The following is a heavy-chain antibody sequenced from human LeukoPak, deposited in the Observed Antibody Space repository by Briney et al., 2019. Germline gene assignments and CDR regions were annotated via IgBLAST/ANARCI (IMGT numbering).Heavy chain of an antibody. D-gene: IGHD2-15*01. CDR1: GYTFTSYG. CDR2: ISAYNGNT. CDR3: ARLGVVVAATTPNWFDP. Sequence: RGASVKVSCKASGYTFTSYGISWVRQDPGQGLEWMGWISAYNGNTNYAQKLQGRVTMTTDTSTSTAYMELRSLRSDDTAVYYCARLGVVVAATTPNWFDPWGQGTLVTVSS. V-gene: IGHV1-18*01. J-gene: IGHJ5*02.